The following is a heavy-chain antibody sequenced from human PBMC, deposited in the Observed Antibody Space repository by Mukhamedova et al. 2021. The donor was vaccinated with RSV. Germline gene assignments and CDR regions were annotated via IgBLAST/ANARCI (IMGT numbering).Heavy chain of an antibody. CDR1: GFTFSSYG. V-gene: IGHV3-30*02. CDR3: AKTRHIYGSGSAF. J-gene: IGHJ3*01. Sequence: GFTFSSYGMHLVRQAPVKGLEWVAGIRYDGRNKYYADSVKGRFTISRDNSNNTVDLQMNSLRAEDTAMYYCAKTRHIYGSGSAF. D-gene: IGHD3-10*01. CDR2: IRYDGRNK.